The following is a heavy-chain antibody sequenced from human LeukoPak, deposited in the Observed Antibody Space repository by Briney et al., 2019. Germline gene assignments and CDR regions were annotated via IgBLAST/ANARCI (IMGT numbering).Heavy chain of an antibody. J-gene: IGHJ4*02. V-gene: IGHV1-46*01. CDR1: GYTFTSYY. CDR2: IHPSDTT. D-gene: IGHD3-10*01. Sequence: GASVKVSCKASGYTFTSYYIHWVRQAPGQGLEWMGNIHPSDTTNYAQKFQGRVTITTDTSTSTVYMEVSSLRSEDTAVYYCARTLSDSGLSYWGQGTLVTVSS. CDR3: ARTLSDSGLSY.